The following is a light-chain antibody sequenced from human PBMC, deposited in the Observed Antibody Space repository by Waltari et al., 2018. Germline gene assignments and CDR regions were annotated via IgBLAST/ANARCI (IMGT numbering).Light chain of an antibody. V-gene: IGKV3-20*01. CDR1: QSVGRS. J-gene: IGKJ1*01. CDR2: DAS. CDR3: QHYVRLPAT. Sequence: EIVLTQSPGTLSLSLGERATLACRASQSVGRSLAWYQQKPGQAPRLLIYDASRRATGIPDRFSGSGSGTDFSLTISGLEPEDFAVYYCQHYVRLPATFGQGTKVEI.